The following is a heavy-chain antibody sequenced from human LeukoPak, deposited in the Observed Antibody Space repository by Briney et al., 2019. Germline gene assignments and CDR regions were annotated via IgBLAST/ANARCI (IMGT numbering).Heavy chain of an antibody. Sequence: GASVKVSCEASGGTFSSYAISWVRQAPGQVLEWMGRIIPILGIANYAQKFQGRVTITADKSTSTAYMELSSLRSEDTAVYYCARATYYYDSSGYSHLNDAFDIWGQGTMVTVSS. D-gene: IGHD3-22*01. CDR1: GGTFSSYA. CDR2: IIPILGIA. CDR3: ARATYYYDSSGYSHLNDAFDI. J-gene: IGHJ3*02. V-gene: IGHV1-69*04.